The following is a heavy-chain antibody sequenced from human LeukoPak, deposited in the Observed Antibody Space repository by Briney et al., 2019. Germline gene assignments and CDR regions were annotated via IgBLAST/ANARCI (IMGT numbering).Heavy chain of an antibody. V-gene: IGHV1-2*02. CDR3: ARGGLQSPNWFDP. Sequence: ASVKVSCKASGYTFTGHYMHWVRQAPGQGLEWMGWINPNSGGTNYAQKFQGRVTMTRDTSISTVYMELSRLRSDDTAVYYCARGGLQSPNWFDPWGQGTLVTVSS. CDR1: GYTFTGHY. CDR2: INPNSGGT. J-gene: IGHJ5*02.